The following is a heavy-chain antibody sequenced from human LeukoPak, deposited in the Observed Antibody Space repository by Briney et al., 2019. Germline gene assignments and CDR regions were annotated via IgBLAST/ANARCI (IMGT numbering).Heavy chain of an antibody. V-gene: IGHV3-11*01. J-gene: IGHJ4*02. Sequence: PGGSLRLSCAASGFTFSDYYMSWIRQAPGKGLEWVSYISSSGSTIYYADSVKGRFTISRDNVKNSLYQQMNSLRIEDTAVYYTASSSRGYSYGYYFDYWGQGTLVTVSS. CDR3: ASSSRGYSYGYYFDY. CDR1: GFTFSDYY. D-gene: IGHD5-18*01. CDR2: ISSSGSTI.